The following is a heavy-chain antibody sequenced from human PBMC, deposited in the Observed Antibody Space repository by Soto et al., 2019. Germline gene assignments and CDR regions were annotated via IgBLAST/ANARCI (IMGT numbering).Heavy chain of an antibody. Sequence: GGSLRLSCAASGFTFSSYGMHWVRQAPGKGLEWVAVISYDGSNKYYADSVKGRFTISRDNSKNTLYLQMNSLRAEDTAVYYCAKDRRDSGYDISYYYYGMDVWGQGTTVTVSS. CDR1: GFTFSSYG. D-gene: IGHD5-12*01. J-gene: IGHJ6*02. V-gene: IGHV3-30*18. CDR2: ISYDGSNK. CDR3: AKDRRDSGYDISYYYYGMDV.